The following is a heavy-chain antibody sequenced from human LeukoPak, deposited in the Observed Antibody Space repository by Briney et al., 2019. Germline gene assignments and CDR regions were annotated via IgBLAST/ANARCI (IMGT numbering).Heavy chain of an antibody. D-gene: IGHD3-22*01. Sequence: AASVKVSCKASGYTFTSYDINWVRQATGQGLEWMGWMNPNSGNTAYAQKFQGRVTITRNTSISTAYMELSSLRSEDTAVYYCAREDYDDSGSNDYWGQGTLVTVSS. CDR3: AREDYDDSGSNDY. CDR1: GYTFTSYD. CDR2: MNPNSGNT. V-gene: IGHV1-8*03. J-gene: IGHJ4*02.